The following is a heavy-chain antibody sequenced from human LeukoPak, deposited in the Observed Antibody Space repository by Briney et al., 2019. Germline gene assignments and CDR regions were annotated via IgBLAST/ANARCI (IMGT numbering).Heavy chain of an antibody. J-gene: IGHJ4*02. CDR2: TYHSGNT. Sequence: KPSETLSLTCTVSGYSISTGYHWGWIRKSPGTGLEWIGSTYHSGNTYYNPSLKSRVTISMDTSMNQFSLQVTSVTAADTAVYYCARTRYCSGATCYSPELFDSWGQGTLVTVSS. CDR3: ARTRYCSGATCYSPELFDS. V-gene: IGHV4-38-2*02. D-gene: IGHD2-15*01. CDR1: GYSISTGYH.